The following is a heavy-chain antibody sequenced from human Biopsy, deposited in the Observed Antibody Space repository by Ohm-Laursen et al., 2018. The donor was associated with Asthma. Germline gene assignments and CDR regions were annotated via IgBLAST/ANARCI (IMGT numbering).Heavy chain of an antibody. CDR1: GFSFGDYF. CDR3: ARVLESSSWGPFYFFTLDV. D-gene: IGHD6-13*01. CDR2: ISSSGSTK. J-gene: IGHJ6*02. Sequence: SLRLSCSASGFSFGDYFMTWVRQAPGKRLEWVASISSSGSTKYPSESVLGRCTISRDNTQKSMSLELRSLRVEDTAIYYCARVLESSSWGPFYFFTLDVWGQGTPVAVSS. V-gene: IGHV3-11*01.